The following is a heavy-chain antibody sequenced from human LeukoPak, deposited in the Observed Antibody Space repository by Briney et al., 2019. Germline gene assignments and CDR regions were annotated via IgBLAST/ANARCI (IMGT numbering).Heavy chain of an antibody. CDR1: GFTFRDYA. CDR3: ARDLPTITSWYYFDY. CDR2: ISLSGGTI. J-gene: IGHJ4*02. Sequence: GGSLRLSCTASGFTFRDYAMSWIRQAPGKGLEWVSHISLSGGTIHYADSVKGRFTVSRDNAKNSLYLQMNSLRAEDTAVYYCARDLPTITSWYYFDYWGQGALVVVSS. V-gene: IGHV3-11*01. D-gene: IGHD2-2*01.